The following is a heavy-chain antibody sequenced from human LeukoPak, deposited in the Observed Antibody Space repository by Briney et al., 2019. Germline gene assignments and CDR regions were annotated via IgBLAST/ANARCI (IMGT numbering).Heavy chain of an antibody. D-gene: IGHD3-22*01. CDR3: ARTYYYDSPYAFDI. Sequence: PSETLSLTCAVSGGSISSSNWWSWVGQPPGKGLEWIGEIYHSGSTNYNPSLKSRVTISVDKSKNQFSLKLSSVTAADTAVYYCARTYYYDSPYAFDIWGQGTMVTVSS. J-gene: IGHJ3*02. CDR2: IYHSGST. CDR1: GGSISSSNW. V-gene: IGHV4-4*02.